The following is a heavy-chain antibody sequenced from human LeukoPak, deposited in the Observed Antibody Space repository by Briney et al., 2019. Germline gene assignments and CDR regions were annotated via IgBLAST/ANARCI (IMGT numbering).Heavy chain of an antibody. CDR3: ASWGYCSGGSCPLAFDY. CDR2: INPNSGGT. J-gene: IGHJ4*02. V-gene: IGHV1-2*02. Sequence: ASVKVSCKASGYTFTGYYMHWVRQAPGQGLEWMGWINPNSGGTNYAQKFQGGVTMTRDTSISTAYMELSRLRSDDTAVYYCASWGYCSGGSCPLAFDYWGQGTPVTVSS. CDR1: GYTFTGYY. D-gene: IGHD2-15*01.